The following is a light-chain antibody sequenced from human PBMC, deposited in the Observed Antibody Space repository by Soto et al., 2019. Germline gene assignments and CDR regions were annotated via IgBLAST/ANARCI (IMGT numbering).Light chain of an antibody. CDR2: GAS. Sequence: PGERATLSSRASQSVGSTYLAWYQQNPGQAPRLLIYGASSRGTCIPDRFSGSGSGTDFTLTISRLGPEDFAVYYCQNFGSCGLTFGGGTKVEIK. J-gene: IGKJ4*01. CDR1: QSVGSTY. CDR3: QNFGSCGLT. V-gene: IGKV3-20*01.